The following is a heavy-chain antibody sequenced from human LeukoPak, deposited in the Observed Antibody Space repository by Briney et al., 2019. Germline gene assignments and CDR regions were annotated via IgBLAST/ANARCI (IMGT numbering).Heavy chain of an antibody. CDR2: ITPFNGNT. D-gene: IGHD3-22*01. Sequence: GASVKVSCKASGYTFTYRYLHWVRQAPGQALEWMGWITPFNGNTNYAQKFQDRVTITRDRSMSTAYMELSSLRSEDTAMYYCASSVSGYSSYFDYWGQGTLVTFSS. V-gene: IGHV1-45*02. J-gene: IGHJ4*02. CDR3: ASSVSGYSSYFDY. CDR1: GYTFTYRY.